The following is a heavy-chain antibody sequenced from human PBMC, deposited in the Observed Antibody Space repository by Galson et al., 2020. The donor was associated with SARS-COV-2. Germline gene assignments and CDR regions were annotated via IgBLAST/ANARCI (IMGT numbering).Heavy chain of an antibody. V-gene: IGHV1-69*13. D-gene: IGHD6-19*01. CDR1: GYTFTSYG. CDR2: IIPIFGTA. J-gene: IGHJ4*02. CDR3: ARDSGYSSGWTMQTDY. Sequence: SVKVSCKASGYTFTSYGISWVRQAPGQGLEWMGGIIPIFGTANYAQKFQGRVTITADESTSTAYMELSSLRSEDTAVYYCARDSGYSSGWTMQTDYWGQGTLVTVSS.